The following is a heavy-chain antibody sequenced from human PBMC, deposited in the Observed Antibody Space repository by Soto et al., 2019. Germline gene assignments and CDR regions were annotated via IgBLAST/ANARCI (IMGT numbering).Heavy chain of an antibody. J-gene: IGHJ4*02. CDR1: GGTFKTYT. D-gene: IGHD1-26*01. Sequence: QVQLVQSGAELKKPGSSVNVSCAASGGTFKTYTINWVRQAPGQGLEWIGQIIPMYDSANYAQRFRGRVTISADKSTNIAYMELSGLRSEDTALYYCATWRTYSGSYCFDYWGQGTLVSVSS. CDR2: IIPMYDSA. CDR3: ATWRTYSGSYCFDY. V-gene: IGHV1-69*06.